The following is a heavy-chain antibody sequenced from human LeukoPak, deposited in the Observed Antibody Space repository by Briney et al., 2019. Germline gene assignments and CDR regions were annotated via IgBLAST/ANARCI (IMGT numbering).Heavy chain of an antibody. CDR3: ARSHTSGWYYFDS. V-gene: IGHV3-21*01. D-gene: IGHD6-19*01. CDR1: GFTFSSYS. CDR2: ISSSTSYI. Sequence: KPGGSLRLSCAASGFTFSSYSMNWVRQGPGKGLEWVSSISSSTSYIYYADSVKGRFTISRDNAQNALYLQMNSLRAEDTAVYYCARSHTSGWYYFDSWGQVTLVAVSS. J-gene: IGHJ4*02.